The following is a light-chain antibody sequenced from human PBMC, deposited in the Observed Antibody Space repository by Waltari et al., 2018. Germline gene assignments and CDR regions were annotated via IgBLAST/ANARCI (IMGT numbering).Light chain of an antibody. CDR2: HVT. CDR3: SSYRRKNTVV. Sequence: QSALTQPASVSGSPGQSITISCTGGSSDVGGYNYVPWYQQHPGKVPKVIIYHVTARPSGVSSRFSGSKSGNTASLTISELQTEDEAEYYCSSYRRKNTVVFGSGTKVTVL. J-gene: IGLJ6*01. CDR1: SSDVGGYNY. V-gene: IGLV2-14*03.